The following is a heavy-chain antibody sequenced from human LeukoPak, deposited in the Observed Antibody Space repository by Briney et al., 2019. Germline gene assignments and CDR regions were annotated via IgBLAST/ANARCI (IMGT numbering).Heavy chain of an antibody. CDR2: IHHSAGT. CDR3: AIRLLWFGELYVRF. J-gene: IGHJ4*02. V-gene: IGHV4-34*01. D-gene: IGHD3-10*01. CDR1: DGSFLGYY. Sequence: PSESLSLKCAVYDGSFLGYYWTWIRQSPGKGLEWIGEIHHSAGTNCNPSLKSRGSMSIYMSKNQFSLRLSSVTAADTAVYYCAIRLLWFGELYVRFWGQGTLVTVSS.